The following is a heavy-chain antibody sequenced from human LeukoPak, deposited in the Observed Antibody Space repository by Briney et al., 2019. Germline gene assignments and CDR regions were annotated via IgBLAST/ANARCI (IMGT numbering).Heavy chain of an antibody. CDR3: ARAVIGIAAAGTFDY. J-gene: IGHJ4*02. Sequence: SETLSLTCTVSGGSISSGSYYWSWIRQPAGKGLEWIGRIYTSGSTNHNPSLKSRVTISVDTSKNQFSLKLSSVTAADTAVYYCARAVIGIAAAGTFDYWGQGTLVTVSS. CDR1: GGSISSGSYY. D-gene: IGHD6-13*01. CDR2: IYTSGST. V-gene: IGHV4-61*02.